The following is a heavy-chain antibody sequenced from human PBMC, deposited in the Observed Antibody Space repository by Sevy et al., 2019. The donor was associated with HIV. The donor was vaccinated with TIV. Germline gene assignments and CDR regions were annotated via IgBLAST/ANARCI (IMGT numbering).Heavy chain of an antibody. Sequence: SETLSLTCAVYGGSFSGYYWSWIRQPPGKGLEWIGEINHSGSTNYNPSLKSRVTISVDTSKNQFSLKLSSVTAADTAVYYCARAERIFTSSWYPLEYFQHWGQGTLVTVSS. J-gene: IGHJ1*01. V-gene: IGHV4-34*01. CDR1: GGSFSGYY. D-gene: IGHD6-13*01. CDR2: INHSGST. CDR3: ARAERIFTSSWYPLEYFQH.